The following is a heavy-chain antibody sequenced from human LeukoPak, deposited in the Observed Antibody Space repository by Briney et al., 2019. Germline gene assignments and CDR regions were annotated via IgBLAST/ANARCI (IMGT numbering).Heavy chain of an antibody. V-gene: IGHV3-48*02. CDR1: GFTFSSYA. D-gene: IGHD6-19*01. J-gene: IGHJ4*02. CDR2: ISSSGSTT. Sequence: PGGSLRLSCVASGFTFSSYAMSWVRQAPGGGLEWVSLISSSGSTTNYADSVKGRFTVSRDNAKNSLYLQVNSLTDEDTAVYYCARAIGSGWKYYFDYWGQGVLVTVSS. CDR3: ARAIGSGWKYYFDY.